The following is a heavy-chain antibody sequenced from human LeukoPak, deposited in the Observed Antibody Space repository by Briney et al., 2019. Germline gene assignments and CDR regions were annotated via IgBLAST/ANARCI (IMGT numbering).Heavy chain of an antibody. CDR2: ISGDGRNI. D-gene: IGHD3-9*01. CDR3: TRDLMDYDVSTGLHHYYMDV. CDR1: GFTFSNYN. V-gene: IGHV3-74*01. J-gene: IGHJ6*02. Sequence: GGSLRLSCATSGFTFSNYNINWVRQAPGKGLEWVSRISGDGRNINYADSVRGRFTISRDNAKNTLYLQMNTLRVEDTAVYYCTRDLMDYDVSTGLHHYYMDVWGQGTTVTVSS.